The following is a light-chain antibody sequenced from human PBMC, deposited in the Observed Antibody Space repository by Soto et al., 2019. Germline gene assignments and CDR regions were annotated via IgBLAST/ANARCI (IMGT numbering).Light chain of an antibody. V-gene: IGKV3-20*01. CDR3: QQYGGSPPYT. Sequence: EIVLTQSPGTLSLSPGERATLSCRASQSVSSGYLAWYQQKPGQAPRLLIYGASSRVTDIPDRFSGSGSGTDFTLTISRLEPEDLAVYYCQQYGGSPPYTFGQGTKLEIK. J-gene: IGKJ2*01. CDR1: QSVSSGY. CDR2: GAS.